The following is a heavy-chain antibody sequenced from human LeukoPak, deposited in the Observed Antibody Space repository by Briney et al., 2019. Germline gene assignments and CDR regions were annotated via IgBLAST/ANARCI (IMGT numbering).Heavy chain of an antibody. D-gene: IGHD4-11*01. CDR1: GYTFTGYY. Sequence: ASVKVSCKASGYTFTGYYMHWVRQAPGQGLEWMGWINPNSGGTNYAQKFQGRVTMTRDTSISTAYMELSRLRSDATAVYYCASRAVTTVTTDYYYYMDVWGKGTTVTVSS. CDR2: INPNSGGT. V-gene: IGHV1-2*02. J-gene: IGHJ6*03. CDR3: ASRAVTTVTTDYYYYMDV.